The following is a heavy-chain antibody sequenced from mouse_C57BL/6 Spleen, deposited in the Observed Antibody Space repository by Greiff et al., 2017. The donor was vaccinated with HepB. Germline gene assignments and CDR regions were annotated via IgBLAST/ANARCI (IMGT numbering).Heavy chain of an antibody. J-gene: IGHJ4*01. D-gene: IGHD2-1*01. CDR1: GYTFTDYN. CDR2: INPNNGGT. Sequence: EVQLQESGPELVKPGASVKIPCKASGYTFTDYNMDWVKQSHGKSLEWIGDINPNNGGTIYNQKFKGKATLTVDKSSSTAYMELRSLTSEDTAVYYCARREVRNYPYAMDYWGQGTSVTVSS. CDR3: ARREVRNYPYAMDY. V-gene: IGHV1-18*01.